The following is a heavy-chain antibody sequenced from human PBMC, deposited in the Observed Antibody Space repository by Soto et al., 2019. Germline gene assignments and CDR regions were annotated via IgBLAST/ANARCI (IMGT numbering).Heavy chain of an antibody. CDR3: ANESALISGTAPFDY. D-gene: IGHD1-26*01. J-gene: IGHJ4*01. V-gene: IGHV3-9*01. CDR1: GFTFDDYA. Sequence: EVQLVESGGGLVQPGRSLRLSCAASGFTFDDYAMHWVRQAPGKGLEWVSGISWNSGSIGYADSVKGRFTISRDNAKNSLYLQMNSMRSDDTAFYYCANESALISGTAPFDYWGHGTLVTFSS. CDR2: ISWNSGSI.